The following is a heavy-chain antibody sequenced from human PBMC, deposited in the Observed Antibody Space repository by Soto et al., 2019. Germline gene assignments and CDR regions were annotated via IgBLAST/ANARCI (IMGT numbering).Heavy chain of an antibody. CDR2: ISAYNGNT. CDR1: GYTFTSYG. D-gene: IGHD6-13*01. J-gene: IGHJ4*02. V-gene: IGHV1-18*01. Sequence: QVQLVQSGAEAKKPGASVKVSCKASGYTFTSYGLSWVRQAPGQGLEWTGWISAYNGNTNYAQKLQGRVTITTDTSTSTAYMELRSLRSDDTAVYYCARSIAAAVDFDYWGQGTLVTVSS. CDR3: ARSIAAAVDFDY.